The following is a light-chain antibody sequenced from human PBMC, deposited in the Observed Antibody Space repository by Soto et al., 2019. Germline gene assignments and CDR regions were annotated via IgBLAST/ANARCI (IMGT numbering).Light chain of an antibody. CDR2: DAS. J-gene: IGKJ1*01. CDR3: QQSYSSPPT. V-gene: IGKV1-5*01. Sequence: DIQVTQSPSTLSASVGDRVTINCRASQSISSWLAWYQQKPGKAPKLLIYDASSLESGVPSRFSGSGSGTDFTLTISSLQPEDFATYYCQQSYSSPPTFGQGTKVDIK. CDR1: QSISSW.